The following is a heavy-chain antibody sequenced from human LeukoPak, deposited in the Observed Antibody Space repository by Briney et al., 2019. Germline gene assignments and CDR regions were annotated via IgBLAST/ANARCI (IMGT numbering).Heavy chain of an antibody. V-gene: IGHV3-21*04. J-gene: IGHJ4*02. CDR3: AKDSDFWSGYYPHY. D-gene: IGHD3-3*01. CDR2: ISSGSTYI. CDR1: GFTFSTYS. Sequence: PGGSLRLSCAASGFTFSTYSMNWVRQAPGKGLEWVSSISSGSTYIKYADSVKGRFTISRDNSKNTLYLQMNSLRAEDTAVYYCAKDSDFWSGYYPHYWGQGTLVTVSS.